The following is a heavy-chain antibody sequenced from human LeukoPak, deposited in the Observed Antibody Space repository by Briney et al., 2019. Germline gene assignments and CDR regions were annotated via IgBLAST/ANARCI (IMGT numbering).Heavy chain of an antibody. J-gene: IGHJ3*02. CDR1: GGSFSGYY. CDR2: INHSGST. D-gene: IGHD2-21*01. V-gene: IGHV4-34*01. Sequence: SETLSLTCAVYGGSFSGYYWSWIRQPPGKGLEWIGEINHSGSTNYNPSPQSRVTISVDTSKNQFSLKLSSVTAADTAVYYCSGYCGGDCPDDAFDIWGQGTMVTVSS. CDR3: SGYCGGDCPDDAFDI.